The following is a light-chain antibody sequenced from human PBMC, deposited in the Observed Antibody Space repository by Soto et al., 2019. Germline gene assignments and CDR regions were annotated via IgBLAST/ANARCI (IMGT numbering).Light chain of an antibody. Sequence: EIVMTQSPATLSVSPGERATLSCRASQSVSSNLAWYQQKPGQAPRLLIYGASTRATGIPARFSGSGSGTEFTLTISSLQSEDFVVYYCQQYNNWPPWTFGHGTKVETK. J-gene: IGKJ1*01. V-gene: IGKV3-15*01. CDR2: GAS. CDR1: QSVSSN. CDR3: QQYNNWPPWT.